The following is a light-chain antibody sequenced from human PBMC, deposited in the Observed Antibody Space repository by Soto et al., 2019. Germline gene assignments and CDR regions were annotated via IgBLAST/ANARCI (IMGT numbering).Light chain of an antibody. CDR1: QNINSY. CDR2: DAS. Sequence: DIQMTQSPSSLSASVGDSVTITCRSSQNINSYLNWYQQKPRKVAKQLINDASNLHRGVPSRFSGSRSGTDYTLTISSRLQAEFVTYYYQRHNSSSGTFGPGTKVDVK. V-gene: IGKV1-39*01. J-gene: IGKJ1*01. CDR3: RHNSSSGT.